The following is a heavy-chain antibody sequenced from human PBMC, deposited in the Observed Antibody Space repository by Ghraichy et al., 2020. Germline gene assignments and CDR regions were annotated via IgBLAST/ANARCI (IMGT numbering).Heavy chain of an antibody. J-gene: IGHJ4*02. CDR2: INNRGGDT. D-gene: IGHD4-17*01. V-gene: IGHV3-23*01. CDR1: GFTLSSYA. CDR3: AKGLGWQPYGDFDY. Sequence: GESLRLSCAASGFTLSSYAMIWVRQAPGKGLEWISGINNRGGDTYYADSVRGRFTVSRDNSQNTLYLQLNSLRVEDTAVYYCAKGLGWQPYGDFDYWGQGTLVTVSS.